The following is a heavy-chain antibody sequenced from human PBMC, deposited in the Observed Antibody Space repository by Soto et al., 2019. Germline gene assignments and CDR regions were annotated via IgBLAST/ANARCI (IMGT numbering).Heavy chain of an antibody. Sequence: GSLRLSCLASGFTFSDYAMTWVRHVPGRGLEWVASLDGAGGSTYYADSVRGRFTISRDNSQNTLFLQMKRLTVDDTAIYYCTAPRDEYGSGVSWFTYGMDIWGQGTTVTVSS. CDR1: GFTFSDYA. J-gene: IGHJ6*02. CDR3: TAPRDEYGSGVSWFTYGMDI. CDR2: LDGAGGST. V-gene: IGHV3-23*01. D-gene: IGHD3-10*01.